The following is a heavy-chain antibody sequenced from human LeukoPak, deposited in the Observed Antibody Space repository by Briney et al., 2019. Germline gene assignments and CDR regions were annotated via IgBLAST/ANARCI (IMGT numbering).Heavy chain of an antibody. CDR1: GYTFTGYY. V-gene: IGHV1-2*02. Sequence: ALVKVSCKASGYTFTGYYMHWVRQAPGQGLEWMGWINPNSGGTNSAQKFQGRVTMTRDTSISTAYMELSGLRSDDAAVYYCARGYYDSNGWQYFQHWGQGTLVTVSS. J-gene: IGHJ1*01. D-gene: IGHD3-22*01. CDR3: ARGYYDSNGWQYFQH. CDR2: INPNSGGT.